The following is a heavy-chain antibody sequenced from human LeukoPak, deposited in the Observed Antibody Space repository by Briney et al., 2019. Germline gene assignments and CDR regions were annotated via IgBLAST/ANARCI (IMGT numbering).Heavy chain of an antibody. J-gene: IGHJ4*02. CDR2: INSDGSRI. D-gene: IGHD2-2*01. CDR1: GFTFSSHW. CDR3: ARDTYCGSTSCYDY. V-gene: IGHV3-74*01. Sequence: PGGSLRLSCADSGFTFSSHWMHWVRQVPGKGLVWVSHINSDGSRINYADSVKGRFTISRDNAKNTLFLQMNSLRAEDTAVYYCARDTYCGSTSCYDYWGQGTLVTVSS.